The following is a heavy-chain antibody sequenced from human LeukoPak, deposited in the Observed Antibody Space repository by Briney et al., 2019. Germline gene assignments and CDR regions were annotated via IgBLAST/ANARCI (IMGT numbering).Heavy chain of an antibody. Sequence: LRLSCEGSGFTFSDYYMTWIRQAPGKGLEWIGYIYYSGSTCYNPSLKSRVTISIDTSKNQFSLKLSSVTAADTAVYYCARDARGEALDYWGQGTLVTVSS. CDR1: GFTFSDYY. V-gene: IGHV4-31*02. CDR2: IYYSGST. D-gene: IGHD3-10*01. J-gene: IGHJ4*02. CDR3: ARDARGEALDY.